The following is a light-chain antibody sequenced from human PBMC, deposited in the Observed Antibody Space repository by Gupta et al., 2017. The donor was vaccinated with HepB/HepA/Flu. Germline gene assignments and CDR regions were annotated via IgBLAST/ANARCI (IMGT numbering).Light chain of an antibody. J-gene: IGKJ1*01. CDR2: KAS. V-gene: IGKV1-5*03. Sequence: DIQMTQSPSTLSASVGDRVTITCRASQSISSWLDWYQQKPGKAPKLLIYKASNLQSGVPSRFSGSGSGTEFTLTISSLQPDDFAAYYCQHYSTYSRTFGQGTKVEIK. CDR1: QSISSW. CDR3: QHYSTYSRT.